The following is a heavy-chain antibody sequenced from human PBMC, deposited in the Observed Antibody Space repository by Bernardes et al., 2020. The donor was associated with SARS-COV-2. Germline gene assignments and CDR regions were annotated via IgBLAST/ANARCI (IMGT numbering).Heavy chain of an antibody. D-gene: IGHD2-21*02. J-gene: IGHJ4*02. V-gene: IGHV3-73*01. CDR3: IGQLSGGDYNYLGY. CDR2: IRTKPNNYAT. Sequence: GFLSPSRAASGITLSGSAMHWVRPASGKGLEWIGRIRTKPNNYATSYGASVKGRFTVSRDDSKNTVYLLMNSLKTEDTAMYYCIGQLSGGDYNYLGYWGQGTLVTVSA. CDR1: GITLSGSA.